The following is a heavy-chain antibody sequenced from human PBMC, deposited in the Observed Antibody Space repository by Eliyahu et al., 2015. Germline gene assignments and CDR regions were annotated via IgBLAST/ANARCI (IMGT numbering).Heavy chain of an antibody. CDR3: TRDLKD. V-gene: IGHV3-74*01. Sequence: EVQVVESGGGLVQPGGSLRLSCVASGFAFSSNWMHWVRQVPGKRLVWVSRINPDGIITNYVDSVKGRFTISRDNAKNTVYLQMNSLRDEDTAVYYCTRDLKDWGQGTLVTVSS. J-gene: IGHJ4*02. CDR2: INPDGIIT. CDR1: GFAFSSNW.